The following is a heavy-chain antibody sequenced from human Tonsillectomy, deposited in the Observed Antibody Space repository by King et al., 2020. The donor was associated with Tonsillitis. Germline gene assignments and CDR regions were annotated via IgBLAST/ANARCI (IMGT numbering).Heavy chain of an antibody. D-gene: IGHD2-2*01. V-gene: IGHV3-48*02. CDR2: IDSRSSTI. CDR1: GFTFSSYS. J-gene: IGHJ5*02. CDR3: ARDIPPQQGAVCSSTSCNWFDP. Sequence: VQLVESGGGLVQPGESLRITCAASGFTFSSYSMNWVRQAPGKGLEWVSYIDSRSSTIYSADSVKGRFTISRDNAKNSLYLQMNSLRDEDTAVYYCARDIPPQQGAVCSSTSCNWFDPWGQGTLVTVSS.